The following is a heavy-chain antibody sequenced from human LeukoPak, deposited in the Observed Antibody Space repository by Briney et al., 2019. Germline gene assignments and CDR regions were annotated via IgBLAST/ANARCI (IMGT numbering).Heavy chain of an antibody. V-gene: IGHV3-9*01. D-gene: IGHD4-17*01. CDR2: ISWNSGSI. J-gene: IGHJ3*02. CDR3: AKDIRRAGYGDYLGAFDI. CDR1: GFTFDDYA. Sequence: PGGSLRLSCAASGFTFDDYAMHWVRQAPGKGLEWVSGISWNSGSIGYADSVKGRFTISRDNAKNSLYLQMNSLRAEDTALYYCAKDIRRAGYGDYLGAFDIWGQGTMVTVSS.